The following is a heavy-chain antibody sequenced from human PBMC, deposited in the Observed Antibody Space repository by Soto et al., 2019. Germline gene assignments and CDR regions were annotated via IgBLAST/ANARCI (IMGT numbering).Heavy chain of an antibody. V-gene: IGHV3-30*18. CDR2: ISYDGSNK. J-gene: IGHJ5*02. CDR1: GFTFSSYG. CDR3: AKSCGGDCYGWFDP. D-gene: IGHD2-21*02. Sequence: PGGSRRLSCAASGFTFSSYGMHWVRQAPGKGLEWVAVISYDGSNKYYADSVKGRFTISRDNSKNTLYLQMNSLRAEDTAVYYCAKSCGGDCYGWFDPWGQGTLVTVS.